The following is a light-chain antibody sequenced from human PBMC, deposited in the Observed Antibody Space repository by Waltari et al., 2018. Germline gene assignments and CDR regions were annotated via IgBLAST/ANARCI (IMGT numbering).Light chain of an antibody. CDR1: QGISNK. V-gene: IGKV1-6*01. Sequence: AIQLTQSPSSLSASPGERATITCRASQGISNKVAWYQQKPGQAPKILIYDASNLDNGVPYRFSGSGSGTDFTLTISSLQPEDFAVYYCQQDYNYHGTFGPGTTVDI. J-gene: IGKJ3*01. CDR3: QQDYNYHGT. CDR2: DAS.